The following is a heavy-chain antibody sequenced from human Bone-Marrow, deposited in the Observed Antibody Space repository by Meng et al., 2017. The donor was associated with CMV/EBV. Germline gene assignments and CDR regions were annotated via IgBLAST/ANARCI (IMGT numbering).Heavy chain of an antibody. CDR2: IIPILGIA. CDR1: GGTFSSYT. J-gene: IGHJ5*02. V-gene: IGHV1-69*04. CDR3: ARDRGFLASNWFDP. D-gene: IGHD5-12*01. Sequence: SVKVSCKASGGTFSSYTISWVRQAPGQGLEWMGRIIPILGIANYAQKFQGRVTITADKSTSTAYMELSSLRSEDTAVYYCARDRGFLASNWFDPWGQGTLVTVSS.